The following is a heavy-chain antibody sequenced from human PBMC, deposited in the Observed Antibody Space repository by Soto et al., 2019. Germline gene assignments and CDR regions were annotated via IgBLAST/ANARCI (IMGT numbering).Heavy chain of an antibody. D-gene: IGHD1-20*01. CDR1: GITFSNYN. V-gene: IGHV3-21*01. CDR3: ARQAPNNRGRCADF. CDR2: ISSSSSYI. Sequence: EVQLVESGGGLVTPGGSLRLSCVDSGITFSNYNMIWVRQSPGKGLEWVASISSSSSYIYYADSVEGRFTISRDNAKNSLYLQMISLRAEDTAVYYCARQAPNNRGRCADFWGQGTLVTVSS. J-gene: IGHJ4*02.